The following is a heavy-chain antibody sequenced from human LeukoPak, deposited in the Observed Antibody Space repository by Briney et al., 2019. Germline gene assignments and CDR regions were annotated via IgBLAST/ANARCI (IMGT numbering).Heavy chain of an antibody. J-gene: IGHJ4*02. D-gene: IGHD3-22*01. V-gene: IGHV3-15*01. CDR1: GFTFSYAY. CDR2: LRSKPDGGTA. Sequence: PGGSLRLSCAASGFTFSYAYMSWVRQAPGKGREWIGRLRSKPDGGTADYGAPAKGRFTISRDDSKNTLYLRMNSLKTEDTAMYYCTTSTYYYGTSGYYSDYYDYWGQGSLVTVSS. CDR3: TTSTYYYGTSGYYSDYYDY.